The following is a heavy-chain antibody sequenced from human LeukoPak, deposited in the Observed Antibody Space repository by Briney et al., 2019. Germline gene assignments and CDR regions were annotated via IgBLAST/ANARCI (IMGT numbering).Heavy chain of an antibody. V-gene: IGHV3-23*01. CDR1: GFTFSSYA. Sequence: GGSLRLSCAASGFTFSSYAMTWVRQAPGKGLEWVSGISGSGGSTYYADSVKGRFTISRDDSKSTLYLQMNSLRAEDTAVYYCARGSSGSTYYYMDVWGKGTTVTVSS. J-gene: IGHJ6*03. CDR3: ARGSSGSTYYYMDV. CDR2: ISGSGGST. D-gene: IGHD3-22*01.